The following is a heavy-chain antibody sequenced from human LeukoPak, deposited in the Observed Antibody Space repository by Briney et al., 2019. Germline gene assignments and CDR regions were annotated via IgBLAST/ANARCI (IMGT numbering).Heavy chain of an antibody. D-gene: IGHD2-21*01. V-gene: IGHV3-74*03. CDR2: INSDGSSI. Sequence: GGSLRLSCAASGFTFSSYWMHWVRQAPGKGLVWVSRINSDGSSITYADSVKGRFTISRDNAKNTLYLQMNSLRAEDTAVYYCAKGSLYSLNWFDPWGQGTLVTVSS. CDR3: AKGSLYSLNWFDP. CDR1: GFTFSSYW. J-gene: IGHJ5*02.